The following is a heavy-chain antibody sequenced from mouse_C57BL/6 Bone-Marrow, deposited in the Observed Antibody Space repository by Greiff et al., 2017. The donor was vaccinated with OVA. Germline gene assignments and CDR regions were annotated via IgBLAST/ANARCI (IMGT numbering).Heavy chain of an antibody. V-gene: IGHV5-16*01. D-gene: IGHD2-1*01. CDR1: GFTFSDYY. CDR3: ARDGNYGDYYAMDY. Sequence: EVQLQESEGGLVQPGSSMKLSCTASGFTFSDYYMAWVRQVPEKGLEWVANINYDGSSTYYLDSLKSRFIISRDNAKNILYLQMSSLKSEDTATYYCARDGNYGDYYAMDYWGQGTSVTVSS. J-gene: IGHJ4*01. CDR2: INYDGSST.